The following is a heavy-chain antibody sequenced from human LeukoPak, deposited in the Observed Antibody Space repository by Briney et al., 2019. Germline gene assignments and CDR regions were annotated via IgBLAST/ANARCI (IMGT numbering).Heavy chain of an antibody. D-gene: IGHD6-13*01. V-gene: IGHV4-34*01. J-gene: IGHJ4*02. CDR2: INHSGST. CDR1: GDSVSSYY. Sequence: PSETLSLTCTVSGDSVSSYYWSWIRQPPGKGLEWIGEINHSGSTNYNPSLKSRVTISIDTSKNQLSLKLSSVTAADTAVYFCAMDSSWPYYFDYWGQGTLVTVSS. CDR3: AMDSSWPYYFDY.